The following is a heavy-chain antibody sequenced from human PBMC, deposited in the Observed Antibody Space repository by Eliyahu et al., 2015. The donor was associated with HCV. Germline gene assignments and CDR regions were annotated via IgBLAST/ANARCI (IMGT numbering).Heavy chain of an antibody. Sequence: QVQLVQSGAEVKKPGASVKVSCKASGYTFTTYYMDWVRQAPGQELEWMGIINPSDGSTNYAQKFQGRVTMTRDTSTTTVYMELSSLRSEDTAVYYCARRHDYDSSGYFDYWGQGTLVTVSS. CDR2: INPSDGST. CDR3: ARRHDYDSSGYFDY. CDR1: GYTFTTYY. D-gene: IGHD3-22*01. V-gene: IGHV1-46*01. J-gene: IGHJ4*02.